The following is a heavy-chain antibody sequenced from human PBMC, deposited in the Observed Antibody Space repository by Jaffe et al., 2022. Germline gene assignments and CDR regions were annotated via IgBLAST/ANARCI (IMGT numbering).Heavy chain of an antibody. D-gene: IGHD3-10*01. CDR3: ARDRETMVQGVTPSYFDY. CDR1: GGSISSSNW. CDR2: IYHSGST. J-gene: IGHJ4*02. V-gene: IGHV4-4*02. Sequence: QVQLQESGPGLVKPSGTLSLTCAVSGGSISSSNWWSWVRQPPGKGLEWIGEIYHSGSTNYNPSLKSRVTISVDKSKNQFSLKLSSVTAADTAVYYCARDRETMVQGVTPSYFDYWGQGTLVTVSS.